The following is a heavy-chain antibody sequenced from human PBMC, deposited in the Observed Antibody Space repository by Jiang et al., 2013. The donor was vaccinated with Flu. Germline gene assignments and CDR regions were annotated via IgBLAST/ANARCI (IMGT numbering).Heavy chain of an antibody. D-gene: IGHD6-19*01. CDR3: VSNGWYSLEY. CDR2: IYESGAT. J-gene: IGHJ4*02. Sequence: LVKPSGTLSLTCGVSGASISHDNWWSWVRQPPGKGLEWIGEIYESGATNYNPSLKSRVTISVDKSKNQFSLKLSSVTAADTAVYYCVSNGWYSLEYWGQGTLVTVSS. V-gene: IGHV4-4*02. CDR1: GASISHDNW.